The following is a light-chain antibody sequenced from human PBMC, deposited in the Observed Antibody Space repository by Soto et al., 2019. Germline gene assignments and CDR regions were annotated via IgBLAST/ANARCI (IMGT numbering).Light chain of an antibody. J-gene: IGKJ1*01. CDR1: HNILYRSDNKNY. CDR3: QQYYSSPPT. V-gene: IGKV4-1*01. Sequence: DIVLTQSPDSLAVSLGERATINCKSSHNILYRSDNKNYISWYQQRPGQPPKLLFYWASTPESGVPDRFSGSGSGTHFTLTITRPQAEDVAVYSGQQYYSSPPTFGQGTKVEIK. CDR2: WAS.